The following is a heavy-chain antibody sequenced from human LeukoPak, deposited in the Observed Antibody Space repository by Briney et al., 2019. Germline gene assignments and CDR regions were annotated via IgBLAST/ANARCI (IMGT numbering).Heavy chain of an antibody. CDR2: IYYSGST. CDR3: VRGHITYGGIIQE. J-gene: IGHJ4*02. Sequence: SETLSLTCTVSGGSISSTSYYWGWIRQPPGKGLEWIGTIYYSGSTYYNPSLKSRVTMSVDTSKSQFSLKLSSVTAADTAIYYCVRGHITYGGIIQEWGQGTLVTVSS. D-gene: IGHD3-16*01. CDR1: GGSISSTSYY. V-gene: IGHV4-39*07.